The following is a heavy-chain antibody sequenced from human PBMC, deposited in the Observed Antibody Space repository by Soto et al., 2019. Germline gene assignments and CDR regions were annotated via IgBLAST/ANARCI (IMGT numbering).Heavy chain of an antibody. J-gene: IGHJ6*02. CDR2: IYYSGST. V-gene: IGHV4-59*01. Sequence: PSETLSLTCTVSGGSLNNYYWSWIRQSPGKGLEWTGYIYYSGSTHYNPSLKSRVTISVDTSKNQFSLKLSSVTAADTAMYYCAREPPRTPWVYKYGMDVWGQWTTVTVSS. D-gene: IGHD3-16*01. CDR1: GGSLNNYY. CDR3: AREPPRTPWVYKYGMDV.